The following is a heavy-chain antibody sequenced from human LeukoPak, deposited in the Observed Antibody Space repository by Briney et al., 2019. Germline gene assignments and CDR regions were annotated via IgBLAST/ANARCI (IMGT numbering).Heavy chain of an antibody. J-gene: IGHJ6*03. D-gene: IGHD6-6*01. V-gene: IGHV4-59*01. CDR2: IYYSGST. CDR3: ARGARRGIAARPYYYYYMDV. CDR1: GGSISSYY. Sequence: SETLSLTCTVSGGSISSYYWSWIRQPPGKGLEWIGYIYYSGSTNYNPSLKSRVTISVDTSKNQFSLKLSSVTAADTAVYYCARGARRGIAARPYYYYYMDVWGKGTTVTVSS.